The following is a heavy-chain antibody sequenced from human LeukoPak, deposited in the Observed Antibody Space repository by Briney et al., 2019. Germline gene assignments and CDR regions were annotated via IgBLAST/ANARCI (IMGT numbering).Heavy chain of an antibody. V-gene: IGHV3-21*01. J-gene: IGHJ4*02. D-gene: IGHD4-11*01. CDR1: NFTFSSYT. CDR2: ISSSGSNI. CDR3: ATRVTTFLQ. Sequence: PGGSLRLSCAGSNFTFSSYTLNSVRQGPGKGLEWLSSISSSGSNIYYADSVKGRFTISRDNAKKTLFLQMNSLRAEDSAVYYCATRVTTFLQWGQGTLVTVSS.